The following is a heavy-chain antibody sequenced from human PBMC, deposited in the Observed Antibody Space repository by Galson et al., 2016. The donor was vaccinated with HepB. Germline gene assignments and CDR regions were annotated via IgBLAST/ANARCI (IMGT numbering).Heavy chain of an antibody. J-gene: IGHJ6*03. Sequence: SVKVSCKASGYSFTSYGISWVRQAPGQGLEWMGWISTHNGKTNYAQKLQGRITMTTDTSTSTAYMELRSLTSDDTAMYYCARLSSSWFITPANYYYMDVWGKGARVTV. V-gene: IGHV1-18*04. CDR3: ARLSSSWFITPANYYYMDV. CDR1: GYSFTSYG. CDR2: ISTHNGKT. D-gene: IGHD6-13*01.